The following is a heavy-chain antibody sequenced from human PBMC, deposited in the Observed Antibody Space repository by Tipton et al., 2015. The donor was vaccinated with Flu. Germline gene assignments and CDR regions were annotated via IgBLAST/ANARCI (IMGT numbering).Heavy chain of an antibody. CDR3: AKVLFCWVES. Sequence: TLSLTCTVSGGSISSSSHYWGWIRQAQGRGLEGVGSIYYTGYPYYNSSLKSRLAMSIDTSKKQFSLRLSSVTAAETAVYYCAKVLFCWVESCAQGTLVTISS. CDR1: GGSISSSSHY. D-gene: IGHD2-21*01. V-gene: IGHV4-39*07. J-gene: IGHJ5*01. CDR2: IYYTGYP.